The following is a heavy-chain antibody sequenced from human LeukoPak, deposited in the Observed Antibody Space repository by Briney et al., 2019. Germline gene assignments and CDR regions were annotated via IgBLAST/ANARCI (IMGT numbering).Heavy chain of an antibody. J-gene: IGHJ4*02. Sequence: GGSLRLSCEASGFTFSGYDMHWVRQATGKGLEWVSAIGTTGDTYYSDSVRGRFTVSRENAKNSLDLQMNSLRAGDTAVYYCARSPSYSSSWYALDSWGQGTLVTVSS. V-gene: IGHV3-13*01. CDR3: ARSPSYSSSWYALDS. D-gene: IGHD6-13*01. CDR2: IGTTGDT. CDR1: GFTFSGYD.